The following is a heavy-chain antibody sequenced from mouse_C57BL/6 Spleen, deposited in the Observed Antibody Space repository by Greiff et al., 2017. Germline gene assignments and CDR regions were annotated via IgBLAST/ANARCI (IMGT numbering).Heavy chain of an antibody. J-gene: IGHJ3*01. CDR1: GYSFTGYY. Sequence: VQLQQSGPELVKPGASVKISCKASGYSFTGYYMNWVKQSPEKSLEWIGEINPSTGGTTYNQKFKAKATLTVDKSFSTAYMQLKSLTSEDSAVYYCARYGYDGARFAYWGQGTLVTVSA. CDR2: INPSTGGT. D-gene: IGHD2-2*01. CDR3: ARYGYDGARFAY. V-gene: IGHV1-42*01.